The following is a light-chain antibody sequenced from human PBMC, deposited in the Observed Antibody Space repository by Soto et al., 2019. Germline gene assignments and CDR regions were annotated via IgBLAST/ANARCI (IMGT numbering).Light chain of an antibody. CDR2: DVS. J-gene: IGKJ1*01. CDR3: QQYNNDWA. CDR1: QTISSL. V-gene: IGKV1-5*01. Sequence: DIQMAQAPTTLSASVGDGVTITCRASQTISSLLAWYQQRPGTAPKLLIYDVSSLQGGVPSRFIGSGSGTEFTLTISGLQPDDFATYYCQQYNNDWAFGQGTKVE.